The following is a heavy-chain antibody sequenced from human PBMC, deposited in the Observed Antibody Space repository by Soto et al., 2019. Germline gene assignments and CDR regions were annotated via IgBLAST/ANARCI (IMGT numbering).Heavy chain of an antibody. CDR3: ARDRSGGSYTY. CDR1: GFSISRDYY. D-gene: IGHD1-26*01. J-gene: IGHJ4*02. CDR2: VHHTGAT. V-gene: IGHV4-38-2*02. Sequence: SETLSLTCAASGFSISRDYYWGWIRQPPGRGLEWIGNVHHTGATDYTPSLRTRVTISLDTSKNQFSLKLTSVTAADTAVYYCARDRSGGSYTYWGQGILVTVSS.